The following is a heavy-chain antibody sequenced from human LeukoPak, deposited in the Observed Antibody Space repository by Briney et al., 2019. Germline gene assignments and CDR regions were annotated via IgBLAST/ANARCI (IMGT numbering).Heavy chain of an antibody. CDR1: GGSISSGDYS. CDR2: IYYSGST. Sequence: SETLSLTCAVSGGSISSGDYSWSWIRQPPGKGLEWIGNIYYSGSTYYNPSLKSRVNISVDTSKNQFSLKLTSVTAAVTAVYYCARSQFYGSGSYQGRWFDPWGQGTLVTVSS. D-gene: IGHD3-10*01. J-gene: IGHJ5*02. CDR3: ARSQFYGSGSYQGRWFDP. V-gene: IGHV4-30-4*07.